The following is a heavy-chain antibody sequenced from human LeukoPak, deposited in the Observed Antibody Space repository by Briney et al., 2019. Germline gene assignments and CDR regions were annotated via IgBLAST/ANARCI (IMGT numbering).Heavy chain of an antibody. D-gene: IGHD3-10*01. CDR3: ARVKVYYGSGYFDY. CDR1: GGSISSSNW. CDR2: IYHSGST. J-gene: IGHJ4*02. V-gene: IGHV4-4*02. Sequence: SETLSLTCAVSGGSISSSNWWSWVRQPPGKGLEWIGEIYHSGSTNYNPSLKSRVTISVDKSKNQFSLKLSSVTAADTAVYYCARVKVYYGSGYFDYWGQGTLVTVSS.